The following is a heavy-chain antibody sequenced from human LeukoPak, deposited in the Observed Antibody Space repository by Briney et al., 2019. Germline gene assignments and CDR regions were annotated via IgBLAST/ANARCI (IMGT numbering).Heavy chain of an antibody. J-gene: IGHJ5*02. D-gene: IGHD1-7*01. CDR2: ISSSSSYI. Sequence: GGSLRLSCAASGITFSSYSMNWVRQAPGKGLEWVSCISSSSSYIYYADSVKGRFTISRDNAKNSLYLQMNSLRAEDTAVYYCARGLNWKYGWFDPWGQGTLVTVSS. CDR3: ARGLNWKYGWFDP. CDR1: GITFSSYS. V-gene: IGHV3-21*01.